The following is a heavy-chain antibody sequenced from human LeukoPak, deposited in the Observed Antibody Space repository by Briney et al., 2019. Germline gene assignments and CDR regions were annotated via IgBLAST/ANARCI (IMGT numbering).Heavy chain of an antibody. J-gene: IGHJ2*01. D-gene: IGHD3-10*01. V-gene: IGHV4-59*08. Sequence: SETLSLTCTVSGGSISSYYWSWIRQPPGKGLEWIGYIYYSGSTNYNPSLKSRVTISVDTSKNQFSLKLSSVTAANTAVYYCARLAEIGWFSVYWYFDLWGRGTLVTVSS. CDR2: IYYSGST. CDR1: GGSISSYY. CDR3: ARLAEIGWFSVYWYFDL.